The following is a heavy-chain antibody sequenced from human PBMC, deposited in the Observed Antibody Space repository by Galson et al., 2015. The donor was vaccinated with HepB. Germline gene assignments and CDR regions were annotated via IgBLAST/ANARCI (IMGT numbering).Heavy chain of an antibody. D-gene: IGHD4-23*01. J-gene: IGHJ4*02. CDR1: GYTFTSYA. Sequence: SVKVSCKASGYTFTSYAMHWVRQAPGQRLEWMGWINAGNGNTKYSQKFQGRVTITRDTSASTAYMELSSLRSEDTAVYYCAREAYGGNPEEPHYFDYWGQGTLVTVSS. CDR3: AREAYGGNPEEPHYFDY. V-gene: IGHV1-3*01. CDR2: INAGNGNT.